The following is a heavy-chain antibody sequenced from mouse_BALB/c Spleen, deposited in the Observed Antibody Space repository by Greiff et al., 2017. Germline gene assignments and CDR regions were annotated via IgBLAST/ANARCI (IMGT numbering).Heavy chain of an antibody. Sequence: DVQLVESGGGLVKPGGSLKLSCAASGCTFSSYTMSWVRQTPEQRLEWVATISSGGSYTDYPDSVKGRFTISRDNAKNTLYLQMSSLKSEDTAMYYGTRDRTITTATWFDAWGHGTTLTVSA. V-gene: IGHV5-6-4*01. D-gene: IGHD1-2*01. J-gene: IGHJ2*01. CDR3: TRDRTITTATWFDA. CDR2: ISSGGSYT. CDR1: GCTFSSYT.